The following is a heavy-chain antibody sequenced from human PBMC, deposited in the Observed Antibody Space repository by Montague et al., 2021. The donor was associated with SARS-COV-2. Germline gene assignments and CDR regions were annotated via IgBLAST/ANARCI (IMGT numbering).Heavy chain of an antibody. CDR2: NYTSGST. J-gene: IGHJ5*02. CDR1: GGSVSSGSYY. Sequence: TLSLTCTVSGGSVSSGSYYWSWIRQPAGKGLEWIGRNYTSGSTNYNPSLKSRVTISVATTKNQFSLKLSSVTAADTAVYYCARELPGRCSGGSCSVGNWFDPWGQGTLVTVSS. D-gene: IGHD2-15*01. CDR3: ARELPGRCSGGSCSVGNWFDP. V-gene: IGHV4-61*02.